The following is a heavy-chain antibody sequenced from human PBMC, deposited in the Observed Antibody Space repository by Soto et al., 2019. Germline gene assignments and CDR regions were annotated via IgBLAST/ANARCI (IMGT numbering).Heavy chain of an antibody. CDR1: GGTFSGYA. J-gene: IGHJ1*01. Sequence: QAQLMQSGAEVKKPGSSVKVSCKASGGTFSGYAINWVRQAPGQGLEWMGGIIPLLGITDYGQTFQGRITSAADESTGTAYMDLRGLRSEDTAVYYCARDPRSITGTTSSEDFQHWGQGTLVSVSS. CDR2: IIPLLGIT. D-gene: IGHD1-20*01. V-gene: IGHV1-69*01. CDR3: ARDPRSITGTTSSEDFQH.